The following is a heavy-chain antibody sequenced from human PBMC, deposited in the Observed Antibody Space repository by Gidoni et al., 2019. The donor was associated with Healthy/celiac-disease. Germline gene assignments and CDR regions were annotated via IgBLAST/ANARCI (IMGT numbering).Heavy chain of an antibody. CDR1: GFTFSSYS. Sequence: EVQLVESGGGLVQPGGSLSLSCAAPGFTFSSYSMNWVRQSPGKGLEWVSSISSSSSYIYYADSVKGRFTISRDNAKNSLYLQMNSLRAEDTAVYYCARESQSGYYYWGQGTLVTVSS. V-gene: IGHV3-21*01. CDR2: ISSSSSYI. CDR3: ARESQSGYYY. D-gene: IGHD5-12*01. J-gene: IGHJ4*02.